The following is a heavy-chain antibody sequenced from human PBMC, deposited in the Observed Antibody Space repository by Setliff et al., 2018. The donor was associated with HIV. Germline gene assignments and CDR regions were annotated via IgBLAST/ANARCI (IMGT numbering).Heavy chain of an antibody. CDR2: IIPMLAVA. CDR3: ARGRYYYDTSGYLPPPY. J-gene: IGHJ4*02. D-gene: IGHD3-22*01. Sequence: SVKVSCKASGGSFSSYAFSWVRQAPGQGLEWMGGIIPMLAVANYAQNFQGRVTITADKSTSTAYMELSSLRSEDTAVYYCARGRYYYDTSGYLPPPYWGQGTLVTVSS. V-gene: IGHV1-69*10. CDR1: GGSFSSYA.